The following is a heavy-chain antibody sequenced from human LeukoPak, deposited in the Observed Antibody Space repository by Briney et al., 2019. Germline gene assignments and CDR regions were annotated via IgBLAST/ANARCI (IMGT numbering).Heavy chain of an antibody. D-gene: IGHD1-26*01. J-gene: IGHJ6*03. CDR1: GYTFTRYY. Sequence: GASVKVSCKASGYTFTRYYMHWVRQAPGQGLEWMGIINPSAGSTNYAQKFQGRVTMTRDTSTSTVYMELSSLGSEDTAVYYCTSHPLVGATLSSSYYYMDVWGKGTTVTVSS. V-gene: IGHV1-46*03. CDR3: TSHPLVGATLSSSYYYMDV. CDR2: INPSAGST.